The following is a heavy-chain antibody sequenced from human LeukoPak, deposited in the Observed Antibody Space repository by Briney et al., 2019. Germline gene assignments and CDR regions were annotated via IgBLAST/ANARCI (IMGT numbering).Heavy chain of an antibody. D-gene: IGHD2-15*01. CDR1: GFTVSINY. CDR3: ARDRMVVAATVWGPYGMDV. J-gene: IGHJ6*02. CDR2: ISSSSSYI. V-gene: IGHV3-21*01. Sequence: GGSLRLSCAASGFTVSINYMSWVRQAPGKGLEWVSSISSSSSYIYYADSVKGRFTISRDNAKNSLYLQMNSLRAEDTAVYYCARDRMVVAATVWGPYGMDVWGQGTTVTVSS.